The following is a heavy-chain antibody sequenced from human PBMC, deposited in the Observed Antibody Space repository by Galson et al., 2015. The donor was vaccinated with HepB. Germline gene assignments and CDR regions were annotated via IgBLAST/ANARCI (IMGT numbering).Heavy chain of an antibody. V-gene: IGHV2-5*01. CDR2: IYWNDDH. D-gene: IGHD2-2*01. CDR1: GFSLSTSGVG. Sequence: PALVKPTQTLTLTCTFSGFSLSTSGVGVGWIRQPPGKALEWLALIYWNDDHRYSPSLKNRLTITKDTSKNQVVLTMTNMDPVDTPTYYCVHRRPPRDQPLGSNWFDPWGQGTLVTVSS. CDR3: VHRRPPRDQPLGSNWFDP. J-gene: IGHJ5*02.